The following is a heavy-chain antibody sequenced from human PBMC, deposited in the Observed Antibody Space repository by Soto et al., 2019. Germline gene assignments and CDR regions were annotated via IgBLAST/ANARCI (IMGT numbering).Heavy chain of an antibody. J-gene: IGHJ4*02. CDR2: ISSSGSTI. CDR1: GFTFSSYE. D-gene: IGHD6-19*01. Sequence: GGSLRLSCAASGFTFSSYEMNWVRQAPGKGLEWVSYISSSGSTIYYADSVKGRFTISRDNAKNSLYLQMNSLRAEDTAVYYCARRSGWLSGFDYWGQGTLVTVSS. CDR3: ARRSGWLSGFDY. V-gene: IGHV3-48*03.